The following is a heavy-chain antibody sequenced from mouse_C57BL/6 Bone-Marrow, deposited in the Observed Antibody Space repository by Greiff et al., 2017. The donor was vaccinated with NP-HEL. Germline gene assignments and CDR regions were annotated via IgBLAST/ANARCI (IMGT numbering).Heavy chain of an antibody. CDR3: AREGRQLRPYFDY. CDR2: IYPGDGDT. D-gene: IGHD3-2*02. V-gene: IGHV1-80*01. CDR1: GYAFSSYW. J-gene: IGHJ2*01. Sequence: VQLQQSGAELVKPGASVKISCKASGYAFSSYWMNWVKQRPGKGLEWIGQIYPGDGDTNYNGKFKGKATLTADKSSSTAYMQLNSLTSEDSAVYFCAREGRQLRPYFDYWGQGTTLTVSS.